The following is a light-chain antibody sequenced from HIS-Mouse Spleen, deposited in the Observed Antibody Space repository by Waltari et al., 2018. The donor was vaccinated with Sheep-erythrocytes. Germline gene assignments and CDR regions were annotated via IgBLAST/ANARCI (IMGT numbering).Light chain of an antibody. Sequence: QSVLTQPPSVSEASRQRVTIPCSGSSSNIRHNAVNWYQQLPGKAPKLLIYYDDLLPSGVSDRFSGSKSGTSASLAISGLQSEDEADYYCAAWDDSLNGWVFGGGTKLTVL. CDR3: AAWDDSLNGWV. J-gene: IGLJ3*02. CDR1: SSNIRHNA. V-gene: IGLV1-36*01. CDR2: YDD.